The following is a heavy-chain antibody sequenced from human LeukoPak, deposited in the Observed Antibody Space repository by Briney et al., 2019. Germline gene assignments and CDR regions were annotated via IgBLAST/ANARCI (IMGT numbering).Heavy chain of an antibody. D-gene: IGHD3-22*01. CDR1: GYTFTGYY. Sequence: GASVKVSCKASGYTFTGYYMHWVRQAPGQGLEWMGWINPNSGGTNYAQKFQGRVTMTRDTSISTAYMELSRLRSDDTAVYYCARALTYYYDSSGYLDYWGQGTLVTVSS. CDR3: ARALTYYYDSSGYLDY. V-gene: IGHV1-2*02. CDR2: INPNSGGT. J-gene: IGHJ4*02.